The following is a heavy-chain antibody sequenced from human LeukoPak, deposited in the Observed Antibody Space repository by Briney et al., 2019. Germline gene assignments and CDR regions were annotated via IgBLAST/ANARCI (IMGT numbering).Heavy chain of an antibody. D-gene: IGHD3-3*01. CDR3: ARDNYDFWSGYAYYYYMDV. J-gene: IGHJ6*03. Sequence: SETLSLTCSVSGASISLYYWGWIRQPAGKGLEWIGRIYIGGGAYYNPSLRSRVTMSVDTSKNQFSLKLSSVTAADTAVYYCARDNYDFWSGYAYYYYMDVWGKGTTVTVSS. V-gene: IGHV4-4*07. CDR1: GASISLYY. CDR2: IYIGGGA.